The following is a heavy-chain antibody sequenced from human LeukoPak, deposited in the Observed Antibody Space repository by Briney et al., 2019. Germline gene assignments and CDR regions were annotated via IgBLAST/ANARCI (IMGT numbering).Heavy chain of an antibody. CDR2: IIPTFGTA. J-gene: IGHJ4*02. V-gene: IGHV1-69*05. CDR1: GGTFSSYA. Sequence: SVKVSCKASGGTFSSYAISWVRQAPGQGLEWMGRIIPTFGTANYAQKFQGRVTITTDESTSTAYMELSSLRSEDTAVYYCARDIVGATGLYYFDYWGQGTLVTVSS. CDR3: ARDIVGATGLYYFDY. D-gene: IGHD1-26*01.